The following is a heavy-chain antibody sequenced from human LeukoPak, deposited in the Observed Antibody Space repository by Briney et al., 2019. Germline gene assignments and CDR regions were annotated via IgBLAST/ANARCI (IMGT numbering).Heavy chain of an antibody. Sequence: ASVKVSCKASGYTFTGYYMHWVRQAPGQGLEWMGWINPNSGGTNYAQKFQGWVTMTRDTSISTAYMELSRLRSDDTAVYYCARAYGGSGRSFDYWGQGTLVTVSS. D-gene: IGHD6-19*01. J-gene: IGHJ4*02. CDR2: INPNSGGT. CDR3: ARAYGGSGRSFDY. CDR1: GYTFTGYY. V-gene: IGHV1-2*04.